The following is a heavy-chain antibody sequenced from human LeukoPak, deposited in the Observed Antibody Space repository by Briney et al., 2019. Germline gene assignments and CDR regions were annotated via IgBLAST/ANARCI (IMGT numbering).Heavy chain of an antibody. CDR2: ISSSSSYI. D-gene: IGHD3-3*01. Sequence: GGSLRLSCAAFGFTFSSYSMNWVRQAPGKGLEWVSSISSSSSYIYYADSVKGRFTISRDNAKNSLYLQMNSLRAEDTAVYYCARDSRYYDFWSGYSPGPYYYYGMDVWGQGTTVTVSS. V-gene: IGHV3-21*01. J-gene: IGHJ6*02. CDR3: ARDSRYYDFWSGYSPGPYYYYGMDV. CDR1: GFTFSSYS.